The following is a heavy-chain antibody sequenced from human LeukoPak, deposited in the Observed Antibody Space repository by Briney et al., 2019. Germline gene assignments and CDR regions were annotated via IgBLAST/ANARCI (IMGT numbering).Heavy chain of an antibody. J-gene: IGHJ4*02. CDR1: GYSFTNYW. V-gene: IGHV5-51*01. D-gene: IGHD1-1*01. CDR2: IYPGDSDT. CDR3: ARQTDMTFDY. Sequence: GESLRISCKGSGYSFTNYWIGWVRQMPDKGLEWMGIIYPGDSDTKYSPSFQGQVTISADKSISTAYLQWSSLKASDTAMYYCARQTDMTFDYWGQGTLVTVSS.